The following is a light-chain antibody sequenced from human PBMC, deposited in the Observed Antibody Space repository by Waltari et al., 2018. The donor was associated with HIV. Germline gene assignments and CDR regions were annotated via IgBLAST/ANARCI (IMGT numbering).Light chain of an antibody. Sequence: AVTQPASASGLPGQSTTISCSVVTFDFVLSNFFPWYHQRSANPPRLLLYDADSRASGISDRFSGSMSDNTASLTISGLRAEDEGHYYCASFTDDNTVIFGGGTEVTVL. J-gene: IGLJ2*01. V-gene: IGLV2-14*03. CDR3: ASFTDDNTVI. CDR2: DAD. CDR1: TFDFVLSNF.